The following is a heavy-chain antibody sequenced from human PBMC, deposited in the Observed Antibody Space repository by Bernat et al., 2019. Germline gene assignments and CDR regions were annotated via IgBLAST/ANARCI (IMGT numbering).Heavy chain of an antibody. V-gene: IGHV3-33*01. J-gene: IGHJ4*02. CDR1: GFSFSSYA. D-gene: IGHD2-8*02. Sequence: VQVVESGGRVVQPGGSLRLSCVASGFSFSSYAMHCVRQSPGKGLERVAILWHDSSDKYYAETVQGRFTISGGNSKSILVLQMNSLRDEDTVSYYWETAPELDTGPWVGFDFWGLGTLVTVAS. CDR2: LWHDSSDK. CDR3: ETAPELDTGPWVGFDF.